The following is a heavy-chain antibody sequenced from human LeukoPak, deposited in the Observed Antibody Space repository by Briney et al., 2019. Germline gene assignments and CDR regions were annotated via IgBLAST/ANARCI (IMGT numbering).Heavy chain of an antibody. CDR3: ARVGAWELQRVFEN. CDR1: GFTFSSYW. J-gene: IGHJ4*02. Sequence: GSLRLSCAVSGFTFSSYWMTWARQVPGKGLEWVANINRDGSEKHYVESVKGRFTISRDNARNSLYLQMDSLRVDDTAVYYCARVGAWELQRVFENWGQGTLVTVSS. V-gene: IGHV3-7*01. D-gene: IGHD1-26*01. CDR2: INRDGSEK.